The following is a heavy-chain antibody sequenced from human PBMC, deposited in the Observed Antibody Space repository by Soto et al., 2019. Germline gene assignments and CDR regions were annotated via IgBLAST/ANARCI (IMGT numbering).Heavy chain of an antibody. D-gene: IGHD6-19*01. CDR3: AFILSSAPY. CDR1: GFTFSSYG. V-gene: IGHV3-30*03. Sequence: PGGSLRLSCAASGFTFSSYGMHWVRQAPGKGLEWVAVISYDGSNKYYADSVKGRFTISRDNSKNTLYLQMNSLRAEDTAVYYCAFILSSAPYWGQGTLVTVSS. J-gene: IGHJ4*02. CDR2: ISYDGSNK.